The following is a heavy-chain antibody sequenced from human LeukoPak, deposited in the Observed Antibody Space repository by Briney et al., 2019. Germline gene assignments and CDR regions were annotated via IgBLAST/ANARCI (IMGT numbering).Heavy chain of an antibody. Sequence: GGSLRLSCAASGFTFSNYVMTWVRQAPGKGLEWVSDISDSGGSTYYADSVKGRFTISRDNSKNTLFLHMSSLRAEDTAVYYCAKWGFPDFDYWGQGTLVTVSS. CDR1: GFTFSNYV. V-gene: IGHV3-23*01. CDR2: ISDSGGST. CDR3: AKWGFPDFDY. J-gene: IGHJ4*02. D-gene: IGHD3-16*01.